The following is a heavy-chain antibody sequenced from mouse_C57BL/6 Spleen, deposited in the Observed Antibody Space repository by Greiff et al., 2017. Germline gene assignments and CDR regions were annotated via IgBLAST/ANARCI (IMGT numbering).Heavy chain of an antibody. D-gene: IGHD3-2*02. J-gene: IGHJ4*01. CDR3: ARAQASYYYAMDY. CDR2: INYDGSST. CDR1: GFTFSDYY. V-gene: IGHV5-16*01. Sequence: EVKVVESEGGLVQPGSSMKLSCTASGFTFSDYYMAWVRQVPEKGLEWVANINYDGSSTYYLDSLKSRFIISRDNAKNILYLQMSSLKSEDTATYYCARAQASYYYAMDYGGQGTSVTVSS.